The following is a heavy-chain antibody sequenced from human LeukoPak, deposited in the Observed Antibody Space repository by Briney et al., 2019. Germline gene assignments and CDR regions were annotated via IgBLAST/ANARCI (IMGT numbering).Heavy chain of an antibody. J-gene: IGHJ5*02. V-gene: IGHV1-8*03. Sequence: ASVKVSCKASGYTFTNYDINWVRQGTGQGLEWMGWMNPNSGNTGYAQKFQGRVTITRNTSISTAYMELSSLRSEDTAVYYCARGRPDNFGFDPWGQGTLVTVSS. D-gene: IGHD5-24*01. CDR1: GYTFTNYD. CDR3: ARGRPDNFGFDP. CDR2: MNPNSGNT.